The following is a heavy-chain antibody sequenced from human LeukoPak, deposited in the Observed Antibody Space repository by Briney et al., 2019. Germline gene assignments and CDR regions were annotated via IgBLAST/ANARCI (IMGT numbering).Heavy chain of an antibody. CDR3: ARDRRRLGVDY. D-gene: IGHD4-11*01. J-gene: IGHJ4*02. CDR2: LYHSGTT. Sequence: PSETLSLTCTVSGYFINSGYYWGWIRQPPGKGLEWIGSLYHSGTTYYNPSLESRVTMSVDTSKNQFSLKLNSVTAADTAVYYCARDRRRLGVDYWGQGTLVTVTS. V-gene: IGHV4-38-2*02. CDR1: GYFINSGYY.